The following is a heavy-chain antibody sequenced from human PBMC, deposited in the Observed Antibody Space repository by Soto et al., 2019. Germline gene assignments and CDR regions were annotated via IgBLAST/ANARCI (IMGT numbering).Heavy chain of an antibody. D-gene: IGHD1-1*01. CDR3: ARGRYGDY. CDR2: ISAHNGNT. J-gene: IGHJ4*02. V-gene: IGHV1-18*01. CDR1: GYTFTSYG. Sequence: QVHLVQSGAEVKKPGASVKVSCKDSGYTFTSYGITWVRQAPGQGLEWMGWISAHNGNTDYARKLQGRVIVTRDTSTSTAYMELMSLISDDTAVYYCARGRYGDYWGQGALVTVSS.